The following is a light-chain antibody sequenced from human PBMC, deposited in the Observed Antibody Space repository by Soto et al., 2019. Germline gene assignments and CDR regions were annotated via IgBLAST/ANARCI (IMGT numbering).Light chain of an antibody. CDR3: QSYDNSLSGSLV. CDR2: GNS. CDR1: SSNIGAGFD. V-gene: IGLV1-40*01. Sequence: QSVLTQPPSVSGAPGQRVTISCTGSSSNIGAGFDVHWYHQIAGTAPKLLIYGNSNRPSGVPDRFSGSKSGTSASLAINGLQAEDEAHDYCQSYDNSLSGSLVFGGGTKVTVL. J-gene: IGLJ3*02.